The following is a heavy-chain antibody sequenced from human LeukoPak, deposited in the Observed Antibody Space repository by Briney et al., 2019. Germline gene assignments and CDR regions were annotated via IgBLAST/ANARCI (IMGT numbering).Heavy chain of an antibody. CDR3: ARGFYCYGSGSYFDY. J-gene: IGHJ4*02. Sequence: SVKVSCTASGGTFSSYAISWVRQAPGQGLEWMGGIIPIFGTANYAQKFQGRVTITADKSTSTAYMELSSLRSEDTAVYYCARGFYCYGSGSYFDYWGQGTLVTVSS. D-gene: IGHD3-10*01. CDR1: GGTFSSYA. CDR2: IIPIFGTA. V-gene: IGHV1-69*06.